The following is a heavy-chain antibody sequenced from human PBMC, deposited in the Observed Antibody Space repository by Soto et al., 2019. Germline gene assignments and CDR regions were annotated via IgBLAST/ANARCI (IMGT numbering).Heavy chain of an antibody. CDR1: GFSLSTSGVG. V-gene: IGHV2-5*02. CDR3: AHGSGWLSDY. J-gene: IGHJ4*02. D-gene: IGHD6-19*01. CDR2: LYWDDDN. Sequence: QITLKESGPTLVKPTQTLTLTCTFSGFSLSTSGVGVGWIRQPPGKALAWLALLYWDDDNRYNPSLRSRLTLTKDTSKNQAVLTMTNMDPVDTASYYCAHGSGWLSDYWGQGTLVTVSS.